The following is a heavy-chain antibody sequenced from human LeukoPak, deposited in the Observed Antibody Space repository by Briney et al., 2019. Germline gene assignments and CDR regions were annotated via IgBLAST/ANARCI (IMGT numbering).Heavy chain of an antibody. CDR3: ARGFRSDY. CDR2: MNPNSGRR. CDR1: GYIFSNYD. J-gene: IGHJ4*02. Sequence: ASVKVSCKASGYIFSNYDINWVRQAPGHGLEWMGWMNPNSGRRVYAQKFQGRVTMTRNSSINTAYMELTSLRSDDRAVYYCARGFRSDYWGQGTLVTVSS. D-gene: IGHD2/OR15-2a*01. V-gene: IGHV1-8*01.